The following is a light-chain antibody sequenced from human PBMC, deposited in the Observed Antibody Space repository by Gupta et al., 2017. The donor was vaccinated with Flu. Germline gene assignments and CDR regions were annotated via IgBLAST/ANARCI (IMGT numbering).Light chain of an antibody. J-gene: IGLJ2*01. Sequence: QSPLTHPASVSASPGRSITISCTGTSSDVGRSDSVSWYQQYQGTDHNRWSVEDRNRPSGVFSRVLCYEAGNNASPLTFGLQAEDETDDYCSYSKTISTSEVFGRGTKLTVL. CDR2: EDR. CDR3: SYSKTISTSEV. CDR1: SSDVGRSDS. V-gene: IGLV2-14*01.